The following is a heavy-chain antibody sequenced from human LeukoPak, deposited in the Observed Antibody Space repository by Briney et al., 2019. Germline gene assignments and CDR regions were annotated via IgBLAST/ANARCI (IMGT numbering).Heavy chain of an antibody. CDR3: ARDGQQLAPYTMDV. CDR1: GFSFRSHA. D-gene: IGHD6-13*01. CDR2: IWYDGSNK. V-gene: IGHV3-33*01. J-gene: IGHJ6*02. Sequence: SGGSLRLSRAASGFSFRSHAMHWVRQAPGKGLEWVAQIWYDGSNKYYTDSVKGRFTISRDNSESTLYPQMNSLRAEDTAAYYCARDGQQLAPYTMDVWGQGTTVTVSS.